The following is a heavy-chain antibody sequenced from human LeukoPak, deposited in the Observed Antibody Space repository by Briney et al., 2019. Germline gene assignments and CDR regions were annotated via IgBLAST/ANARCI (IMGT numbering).Heavy chain of an antibody. CDR3: ARIRSLRSVFNEPTVDY. Sequence: GRSLRLSCAASGLTFSSYAMHWVRQAQGKGLEWEAVISYDGSNKYYADLVKGRFTISRDNSKNTLYLQMNSLRAEDTAVYYCARIRSLRSVFNEPTVDYWGQGTLVTVSS. D-gene: IGHD1-1*01. CDR1: GLTFSSYA. CDR2: ISYDGSNK. J-gene: IGHJ4*02. V-gene: IGHV3-30*01.